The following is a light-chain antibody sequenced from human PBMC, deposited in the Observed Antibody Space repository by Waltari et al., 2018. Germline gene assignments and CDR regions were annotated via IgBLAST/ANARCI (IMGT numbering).Light chain of an antibody. J-gene: IGLJ7*01. CDR2: ENT. CDR3: GTWDSSLSGAV. Sequence: QSVLTQPPSVSAAPGQRVTISCSGGSSTIGHNYVSWYRQFPATAPKLRIYENTERPSGIPGRFSGSKSGTSATLDITGLQAGDEADYYCGTWDSSLSGAVFGGGTHLTVL. CDR1: SSTIGHNY. V-gene: IGLV1-51*02.